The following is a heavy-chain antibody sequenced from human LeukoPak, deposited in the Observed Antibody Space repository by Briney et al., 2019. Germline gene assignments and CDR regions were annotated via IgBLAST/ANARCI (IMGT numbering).Heavy chain of an antibody. CDR3: AREDLPDDAFDI. D-gene: IGHD1-14*01. CDR1: GGTFSSYA. Sequence: ASVKVSCKASGGTFSSYAISWVRQAPGQGLEWMGWISAYNGNTNCAQKLQGRVTMTTDTSTSTAYMELRSLRSDDTAVYYCAREDLPDDAFDIWGQGTMVTVSS. J-gene: IGHJ3*02. CDR2: ISAYNGNT. V-gene: IGHV1-18*01.